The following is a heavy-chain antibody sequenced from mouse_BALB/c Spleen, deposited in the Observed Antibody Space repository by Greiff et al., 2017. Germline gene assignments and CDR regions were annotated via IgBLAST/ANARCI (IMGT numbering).Heavy chain of an antibody. V-gene: IGHV3-2*02. CDR1: GYSITSDYA. CDR2: ISYSGST. J-gene: IGHJ3*01. CDR3: ARRDGNSFAY. Sequence: EVKLVESGPGLVKPSQSLSLTCTVTGYSITSDYAWNWIRQFPGNKLEWMGYISYSGSTSYNPSLKSRISITRDTSKNQFFLQLNSVTTEDTATYYCARRDGNSFAYWGQGTLVTVSA. D-gene: IGHD2-1*01.